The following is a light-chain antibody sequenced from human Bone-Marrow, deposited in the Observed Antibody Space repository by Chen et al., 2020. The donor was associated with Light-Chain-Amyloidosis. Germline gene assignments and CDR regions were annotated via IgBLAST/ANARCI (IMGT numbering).Light chain of an antibody. V-gene: IGLV2-8*01. CDR1: SSDVGGYNY. CDR3: SSYAGSNNHWV. J-gene: IGLJ3*02. CDR2: EVS. Sequence: QSALTQPPSASGSPGQSVTISCTGTSSDVGGYNYVSWYQQHPGKAPKLMIYEVSKRHSGVPDRFSGSKSGNTASLTVSGLQAEDEADYYCSSYAGSNNHWVFGGGTKLTVL.